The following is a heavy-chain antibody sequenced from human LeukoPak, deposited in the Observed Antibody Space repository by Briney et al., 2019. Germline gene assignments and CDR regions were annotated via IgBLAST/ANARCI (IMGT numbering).Heavy chain of an antibody. Sequence: GGSLRLSCAASGFTFSRYWMTWVRQAPGKGLEWVASIKEDGSVKYSVDSVKGRFTISRDNAKNSLFLQMNSLRAEDTAVYYCARAEGGYDILTGYFSDYWGQGTLVTVSS. CDR2: IKEDGSVK. J-gene: IGHJ4*02. V-gene: IGHV3-7*01. D-gene: IGHD3-9*01. CDR1: GFTFSRYW. CDR3: ARAEGGYDILTGYFSDY.